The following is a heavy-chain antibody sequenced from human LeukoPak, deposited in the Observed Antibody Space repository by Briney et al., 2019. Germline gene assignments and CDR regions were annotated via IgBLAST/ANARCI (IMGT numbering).Heavy chain of an antibody. V-gene: IGHV3-48*01. CDR2: ISSSSSTI. Sequence: GGSLRLSCAASGFTFSSYSMNWVRQAPGKGLEWVSYISSSSSTIYYADSVEGRFTISRDNAKNSLYLQMNSLRAEDTAVYYCARDRRVDTAMVTTYWGQGTLVTVSS. J-gene: IGHJ4*02. CDR3: ARDRRVDTAMVTTY. D-gene: IGHD5-18*01. CDR1: GFTFSSYS.